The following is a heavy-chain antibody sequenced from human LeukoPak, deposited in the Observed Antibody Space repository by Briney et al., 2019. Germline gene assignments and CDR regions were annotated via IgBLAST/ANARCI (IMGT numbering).Heavy chain of an antibody. J-gene: IGHJ4*02. CDR2: ISGSGGTT. Sequence: PGGSLRLSSAASVFTFSTYAMSWVRQAAGNGLEWVSGISGSGGTTYYADSVKGRFTIFRDNSSHMLYLQMNSLRAEDTAVYYCAKEYRGGWPFDYWGQGTLVTVSS. CDR1: VFTFSTYA. CDR3: AKEYRGGWPFDY. D-gene: IGHD6-19*01. V-gene: IGHV3-23*01.